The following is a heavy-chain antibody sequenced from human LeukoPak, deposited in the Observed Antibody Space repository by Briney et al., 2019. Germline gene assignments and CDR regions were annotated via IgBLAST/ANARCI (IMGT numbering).Heavy chain of an antibody. Sequence: GESLKISCKGSGYSFTTYWIAWVRQMPGKGLEWMGIIYPGDSDTRYSPSFQGQVTISADKSISTAYLQWSSLKASDTAMYYCARGQVVRYCSGGSCYSGGQYFQHWGQGTLVTVSS. CDR2: IYPGDSDT. J-gene: IGHJ1*01. V-gene: IGHV5-51*01. D-gene: IGHD2-15*01. CDR3: ARGQVVRYCSGGSCYSGGQYFQH. CDR1: GYSFTTYW.